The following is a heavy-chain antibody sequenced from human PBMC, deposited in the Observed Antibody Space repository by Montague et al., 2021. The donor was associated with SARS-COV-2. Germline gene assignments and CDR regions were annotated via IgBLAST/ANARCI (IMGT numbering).Heavy chain of an antibody. J-gene: IGHJ6*02. CDR3: ARDPWRITIFGVVTRYGMDG. D-gene: IGHD3-3*01. CDR1: GGSVSSGSYY. Sequence: SETLSLTCIVSGGSVSSGSYYWSWIRQPPGEGLEWIGYIYYSGSTNYNPSLKSRVTISVDTSKNQFSLKLSSVTAADTAVYYCARDPWRITIFGVVTRYGMDGWGQGTTVTVS. CDR2: IYYSGST. V-gene: IGHV4-61*01.